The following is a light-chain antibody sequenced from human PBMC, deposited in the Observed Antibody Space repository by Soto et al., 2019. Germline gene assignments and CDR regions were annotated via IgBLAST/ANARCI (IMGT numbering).Light chain of an antibody. Sequence: QSALTQPASVSGSPGQSITISCTGTSSDVGSYNLVSWYQHHPGEAPKLMIYEVSKRPSGVSNRFSGSKSGNTASLTISGLQAEDEADYYCCSYAGSSTFPYVFGTGTKVTVL. CDR2: EVS. V-gene: IGLV2-23*02. CDR1: SSDVGSYNL. CDR3: CSYAGSSTFPYV. J-gene: IGLJ1*01.